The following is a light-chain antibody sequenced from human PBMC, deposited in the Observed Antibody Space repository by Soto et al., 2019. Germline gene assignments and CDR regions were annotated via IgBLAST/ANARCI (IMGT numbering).Light chain of an antibody. J-gene: IGKJ2*01. CDR3: QQSYDTRMYT. CDR1: QSVTNY. V-gene: IGKV1-39*01. CDR2: SAS. Sequence: DIQMTQSPSSLSASVGDRVTITCRASQSVTNYLNWYQQKPGKAPILLIYSASTLQSGVPSRFSGSGSGTDFTLTISTLQPEDFATYICQQSYDTRMYTFGQGTKLEI.